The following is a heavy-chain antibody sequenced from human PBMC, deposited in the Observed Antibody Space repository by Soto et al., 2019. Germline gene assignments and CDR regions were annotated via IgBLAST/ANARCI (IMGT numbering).Heavy chain of an antibody. CDR2: ISAAGDP. J-gene: IGHJ6*02. CDR1: GLTFRNYD. Sequence: EVQLVESGGGLVQPGGSLRLSCEASGLTFRNYDMHWVRQGTGKGLEWVSGISAAGDPDYADSVEGRFTISRENAKNSFFLQMNSLRVGDTAVYYCARTDRDFYGLDVWGQGTTVIVSS. V-gene: IGHV3-13*05. CDR3: ARTDRDFYGLDV.